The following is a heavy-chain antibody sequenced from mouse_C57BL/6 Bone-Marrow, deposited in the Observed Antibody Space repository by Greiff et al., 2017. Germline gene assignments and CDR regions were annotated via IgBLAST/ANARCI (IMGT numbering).Heavy chain of an antibody. Sequence: QVQLQQSGAELVKPGASVKISCKASGYAFSSYWMNWVKQRPGKGLEWIGQIYPGDGDTNYNGKFKGKATLTADKSSSTAYMQLSSLTSEDSAVYFCARRGMGYGSSYSCSYWGKETLVTVSA. CDR1: GYAFSSYW. D-gene: IGHD1-1*01. CDR3: ARRGMGYGSSYSCSY. J-gene: IGHJ3*01. CDR2: IYPGDGDT. V-gene: IGHV1-80*01.